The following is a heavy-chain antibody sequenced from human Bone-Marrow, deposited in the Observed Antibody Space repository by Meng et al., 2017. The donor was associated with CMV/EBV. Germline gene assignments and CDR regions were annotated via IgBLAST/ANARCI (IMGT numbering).Heavy chain of an antibody. J-gene: IGHJ6*02. Sequence: GESLKISCAASGFTFDDYTMHWVRQAPGKGLEWVSLISWDGGSTYYADSVKGRFTISRDNSKNSLYLQMNSLRTEDTALYYCAKSLMPDCSSTSCYIQTDYGMDVWSQGTTVTVSS. CDR2: ISWDGGST. CDR3: AKSLMPDCSSTSCYIQTDYGMDV. D-gene: IGHD2-2*02. V-gene: IGHV3-43*01. CDR1: GFTFDDYT.